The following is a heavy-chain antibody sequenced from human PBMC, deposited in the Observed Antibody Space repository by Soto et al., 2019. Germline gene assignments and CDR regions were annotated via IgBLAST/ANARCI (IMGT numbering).Heavy chain of an antibody. D-gene: IGHD2-15*01. J-gene: IGHJ4*02. V-gene: IGHV3-23*01. Sequence: VQLLESGGGLVQPGGSLRLSCAASGFTFSNYAMTWVRQAPGKGLEWVSSISGTTGTIYYADSVKGRFTISRDNSKSTVYRQMNSLRAAATAVYYCARCIQNVGSCFSFDFWGQGTLVTVSS. CDR2: ISGTTGTI. CDR1: GFTFSNYA. CDR3: ARCIQNVGSCFSFDF.